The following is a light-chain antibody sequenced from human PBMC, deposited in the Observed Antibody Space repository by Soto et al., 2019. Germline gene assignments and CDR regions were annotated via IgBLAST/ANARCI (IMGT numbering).Light chain of an antibody. CDR2: DAS. V-gene: IGKV3-11*01. Sequence: EMVLTQSPAPLSLSPGERATLSFRASQSVSSYLTWYQQKPGQGPMLLIYDASNRATGIPARFIGSGSGTGFTLTICSLEPADFAVYYCLLRSNWPPWPFGQGTKVEIK. J-gene: IGKJ1*01. CDR1: QSVSSY. CDR3: LLRSNWPPWP.